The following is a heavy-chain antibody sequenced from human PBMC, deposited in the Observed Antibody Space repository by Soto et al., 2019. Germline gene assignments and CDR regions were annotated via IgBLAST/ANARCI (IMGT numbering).Heavy chain of an antibody. D-gene: IGHD3-10*01. CDR1: GYTFSSYG. V-gene: IGHV1-18*01. CDR3: AGDKGDGSGSYYGS. CDR2: ISAYNGHT. J-gene: IGHJ5*02. Sequence: QVQLVQSGAEVKKPGASVKVSCKASGYTFSSYGISWVRQAPGQGLEWMGWISAYNGHTNYAQKVQGRVTMTTDTSTSTAYMERRSLRSDDTAVDYCAGDKGDGSGSYYGSWGQGTLVTVSS.